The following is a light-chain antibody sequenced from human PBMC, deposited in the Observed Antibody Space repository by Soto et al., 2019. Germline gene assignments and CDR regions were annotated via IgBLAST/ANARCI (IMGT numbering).Light chain of an antibody. Sequence: DIQMTQSPSSVSASVVDRVTITCRASQGISSWLAWYQQKPGKAPKLLIYAASSLQSGVPSRFSASGSATYFTLTISSLQPTDFATYYCPQSNSFPYAFGLGTKLDIK. CDR3: PQSNSFPYA. CDR2: AAS. V-gene: IGKV1-12*01. J-gene: IGKJ2*01. CDR1: QGISSW.